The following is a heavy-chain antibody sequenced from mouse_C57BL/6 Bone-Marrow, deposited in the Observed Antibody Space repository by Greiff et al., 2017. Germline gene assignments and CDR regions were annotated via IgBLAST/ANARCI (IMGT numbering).Heavy chain of an antibody. CDR2: SRNKANDYTT. Sequence: EVKVVESGGGLVQSGRSLRLSCATSGFTFSDFYMEWVRQAPGKGLEWIAASRNKANDYTTEYSASVKGRFIVSRDTSQSILYLQMNALRAEDTAIYDCARDAITTEFYAMDYWGQGTSVTVSS. V-gene: IGHV7-1*01. J-gene: IGHJ4*01. CDR3: ARDAITTEFYAMDY. CDR1: GFTFSDFY. D-gene: IGHD1-1*01.